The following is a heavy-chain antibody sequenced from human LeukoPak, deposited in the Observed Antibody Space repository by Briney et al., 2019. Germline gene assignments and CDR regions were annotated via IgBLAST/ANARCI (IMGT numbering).Heavy chain of an antibody. CDR2: INSDGSST. V-gene: IGHV3-74*01. CDR1: GFTFSNYW. CDR3: ARDGGLYCSGGNCYGGLDYYYYMDV. Sequence: GGSLRLSCAASGFTFSNYWMHWVRQAPGKGLVWVSRINSDGSSTSYADSVKGRFTISRDNAKNTLYLQMNSLRAEDTAVYYCARDGGLYCSGGNCYGGLDYYYYMDVWGKGTTVTVSS. D-gene: IGHD2-15*01. J-gene: IGHJ6*03.